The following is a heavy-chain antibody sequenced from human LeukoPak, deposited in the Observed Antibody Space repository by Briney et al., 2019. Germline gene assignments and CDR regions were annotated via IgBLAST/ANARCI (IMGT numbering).Heavy chain of an antibody. CDR2: IYSGGST. D-gene: IGHD1-26*01. CDR3: ARGGGGATPVY. CDR1: GFTVSTNY. V-gene: IGHV3-66*01. J-gene: IGHJ4*02. Sequence: AGGSLRLSCGASGFTVSTNYMSWVRQAPGKGLEWVSIIYSGGSTYYADSVKGRFTISRDNSKNTLYLQMNSLRAEDTAVYYCARGGGGATPVYWGQGTLVTVSS.